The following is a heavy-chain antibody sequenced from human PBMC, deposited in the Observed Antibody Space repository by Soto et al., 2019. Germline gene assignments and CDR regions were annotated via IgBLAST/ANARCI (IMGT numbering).Heavy chain of an antibody. D-gene: IGHD3-3*01. CDR1: GGSISSSSYY. J-gene: IGHJ3*02. CDR2: IYYSGST. CDR3: ARRSGYLNDAFDI. V-gene: IGHV4-39*01. Sequence: PSETLSLTCTVSGGSISSSSYYWGWIRQPPGKGLEWIGSIYYSGSTYYNPSLKSRVTISVDTSKNQFSLKLSSVTAADTAVYYCARRSGYLNDAFDIWGQATMVTVSS.